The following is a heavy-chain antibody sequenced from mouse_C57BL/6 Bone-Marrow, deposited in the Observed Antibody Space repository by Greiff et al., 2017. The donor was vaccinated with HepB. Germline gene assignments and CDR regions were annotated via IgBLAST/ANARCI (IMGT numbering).Heavy chain of an antibody. Sequence: EVQLVESGAELVRPGASVKLSCTASGFNIKDDYMHWVKQRPEQGLEWIGWIDPENGDTEYASKFQGKATITADTSSNTASLQLSSLTSEDTAVYYCTTFYDYYFDYWGQGTTLTVSS. CDR2: IDPENGDT. V-gene: IGHV14-4*01. CDR3: TTFYDYYFDY. CDR1: GFNIKDDY. D-gene: IGHD2-4*01. J-gene: IGHJ2*01.